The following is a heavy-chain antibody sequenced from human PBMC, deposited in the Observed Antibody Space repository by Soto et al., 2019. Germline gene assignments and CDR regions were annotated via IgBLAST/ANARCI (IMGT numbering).Heavy chain of an antibody. Sequence: SETLSLTCTVSGGSISSYYWSWIRQPPGKGLEWIGYIYYSGSTNYNPSLKSRVTISVDTSKNQFSLKLSSVTAADTAVYYCARVESYPGYWFDPWGQGTLVTVSS. V-gene: IGHV4-59*01. J-gene: IGHJ5*02. CDR2: IYYSGST. D-gene: IGHD5-18*01. CDR1: GGSISSYY. CDR3: ARVESYPGYWFDP.